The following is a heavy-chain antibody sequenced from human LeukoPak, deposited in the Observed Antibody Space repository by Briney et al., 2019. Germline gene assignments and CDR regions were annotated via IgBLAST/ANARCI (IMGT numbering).Heavy chain of an antibody. V-gene: IGHV1-69*13. CDR3: ARDLFRADYYDSSGYYYGGYY. CDR1: GGTFSSYA. CDR2: IIPIFGTA. J-gene: IGHJ4*02. Sequence: ASVKVSCKASGGTFSSYAISWVRQAPGQGLEWMGGIIPIFGTANYAQKFQGRVTITADESTSTAYMELRSLRSDDTAVYYCARDLFRADYYDSSGYYYGGYYWGQGTLVTVSS. D-gene: IGHD3-22*01.